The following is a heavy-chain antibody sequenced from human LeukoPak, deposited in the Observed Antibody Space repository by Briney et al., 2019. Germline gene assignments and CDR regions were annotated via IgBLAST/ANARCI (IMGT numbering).Heavy chain of an antibody. Sequence: ASVKVSCKASGYTFTSYAMHWVRQAPGQRLEGMGWINTGNGNTKYSQKFQGRVTITRDTSASTAYMELSSLRSEDTAVDYCARDSLSRTGTDLFDYWGQGTLVTVSS. V-gene: IGHV1-3*04. J-gene: IGHJ4*02. D-gene: IGHD1-1*01. CDR1: GYTFTSYA. CDR3: ARDSLSRTGTDLFDY. CDR2: INTGNGNT.